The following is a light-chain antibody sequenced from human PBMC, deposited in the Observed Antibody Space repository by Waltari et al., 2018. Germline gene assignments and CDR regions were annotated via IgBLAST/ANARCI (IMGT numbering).Light chain of an antibody. J-gene: IGLJ3*02. Sequence: QSALTQPRSVSGSPGQSVTISCTGTSSDVGGYNYVSWYQQVPGKAPKLMIYDINKRPSGVPDRFSGSKSGNTASLTISGVQAEDEADYYCCSYVGPNTFWVFGGGTKLTVL. CDR3: CSYVGPNTFWV. V-gene: IGLV2-11*01. CDR1: SSDVGGYNY. CDR2: DIN.